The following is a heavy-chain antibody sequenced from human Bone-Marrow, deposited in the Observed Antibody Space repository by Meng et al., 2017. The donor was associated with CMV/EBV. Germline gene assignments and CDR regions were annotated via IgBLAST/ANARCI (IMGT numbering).Heavy chain of an antibody. J-gene: IGHJ6*02. CDR2: ISGTGDTT. D-gene: IGHD1-26*01. CDR3: AKDMEAGSYLTYYYYYGMDV. CDR1: GFTFSNYA. V-gene: IGHV3-23*01. Sequence: GESLKISCAASGFTFSNYAMNWVRQAPGKGLEWVSSISGTGDTTYYADSVKGRFTISRDNSRNTLYLQMNSLRAEDTAVYYCAKDMEAGSYLTYYYYYGMDVWGQGTTVTVSS.